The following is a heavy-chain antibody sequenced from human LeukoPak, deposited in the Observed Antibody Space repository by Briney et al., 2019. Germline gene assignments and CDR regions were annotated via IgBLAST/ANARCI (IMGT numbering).Heavy chain of an antibody. V-gene: IGHV1-8*03. Sequence: ASVKVPCKASGYTFTSYDINWVRQATGQGLEWMGWMNPNSGNTGYAQKFQGRVTITRNTSISTAYMELSSLRSEDTAVYYCARGLKSSSWYGRDWFDPWGQGTLVTVSS. J-gene: IGHJ5*02. CDR2: MNPNSGNT. CDR1: GYTFTSYD. D-gene: IGHD6-13*01. CDR3: ARGLKSSSWYGRDWFDP.